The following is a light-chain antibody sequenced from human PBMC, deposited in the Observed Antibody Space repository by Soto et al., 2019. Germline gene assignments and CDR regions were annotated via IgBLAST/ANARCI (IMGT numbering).Light chain of an antibody. CDR3: QQYGSSPPST. CDR2: GAS. Sequence: EIVLTQSPGTLSLSPGERANLSCRASQSVSRNYLAWYQQKPGQPPRLLIYGASSRSTGIADKFSGSGSGTDFTLTISRLEPDYFAVYCCQQYGSSPPSTCDQGTELEIK. J-gene: IGKJ2*01. V-gene: IGKV3-20*01. CDR1: QSVSRNY.